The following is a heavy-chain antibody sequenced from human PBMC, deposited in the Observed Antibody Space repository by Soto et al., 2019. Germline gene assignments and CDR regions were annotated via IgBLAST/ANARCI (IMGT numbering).Heavy chain of an antibody. CDR3: ARKTTVLNWFDP. V-gene: IGHV4-39*01. CDR2: IYYSGNT. CDR1: GGSISRSTYY. D-gene: IGHD4-17*01. Sequence: PSETLSLTCSVSGGSISRSTYYWGWIRQPPGKGLEWIGDIYYSGNTFYNPSLKSRVTISVDTSENQFSLRLSSVTAADTAVYYCARKTTVLNWFDPWGQGAPVTVYS. J-gene: IGHJ5*02.